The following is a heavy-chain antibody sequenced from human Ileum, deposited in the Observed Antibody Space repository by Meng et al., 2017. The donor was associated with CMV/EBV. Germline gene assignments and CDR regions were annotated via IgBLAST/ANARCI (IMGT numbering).Heavy chain of an antibody. D-gene: IGHD2-2*01. V-gene: IGHV3-21*01. CDR3: ARDHCSSTSCYPYYGMDV. Sequence: GESLKISCAASGFTFSRYSMNWVRQAPGKGLEWVSSISSSSSYIYYADSVKGRFTITRDNAKNSLYLQMNSLRAEDTAVYYCARDHCSSTSCYPYYGMDVWGQGTTVTVSS. CDR2: ISSSSSYI. CDR1: GFTFSRYS. J-gene: IGHJ6*02.